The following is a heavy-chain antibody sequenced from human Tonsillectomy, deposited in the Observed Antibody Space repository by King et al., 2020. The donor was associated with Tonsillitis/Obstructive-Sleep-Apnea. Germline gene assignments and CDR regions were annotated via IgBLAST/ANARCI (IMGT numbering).Heavy chain of an antibody. CDR1: GYTFTSYG. Sequence: QLVQSGAEVKKPGASVKVSCKASGYTFTSYGISWVRQAPGQGLEWMGWLSAYNGNTNYAQKLQGRVTMTTDTSTSTAYMELRSQRSDDTAVYYCARVPHYYDSSGVDYWGQGTLVTVSS. CDR3: ARVPHYYDSSGVDY. CDR2: LSAYNGNT. V-gene: IGHV1-18*01. D-gene: IGHD3-22*01. J-gene: IGHJ4*02.